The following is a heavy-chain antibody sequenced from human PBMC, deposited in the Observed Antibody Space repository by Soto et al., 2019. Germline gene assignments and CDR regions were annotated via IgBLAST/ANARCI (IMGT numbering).Heavy chain of an antibody. CDR3: ARSYIVVVPAASDLGAFDI. CDR1: GYTFTSYA. Sequence: GASGKVSCKASGYTFTSYAMHWVRQAPGQRLEWMGWINTGNGNTKYSQKFQGRVTITRDTSASTAYMELSSLRSEDTAVYYCARSYIVVVPAASDLGAFDIWGQGTMVTVSS. V-gene: IGHV1-3*04. D-gene: IGHD2-2*01. J-gene: IGHJ3*02. CDR2: INTGNGNT.